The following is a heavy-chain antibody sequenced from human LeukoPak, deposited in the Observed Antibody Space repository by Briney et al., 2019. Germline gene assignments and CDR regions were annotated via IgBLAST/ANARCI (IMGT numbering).Heavy chain of an antibody. D-gene: IGHD1-26*01. J-gene: IGHJ4*02. CDR2: ISSSGSTI. CDR1: GFTFSDYY. V-gene: IGHV3-11*01. Sequence: GGSLRLSCAASGFTFSDYYMSWIRQAPGKGLEWVSYISSSGSTIYYADSVKGRFTISRDNAKNSLYLQMNSLRAEDTAVYYCASDVLLVGATTFDYWGQGTLVTVSS. CDR3: ASDVLLVGATTFDY.